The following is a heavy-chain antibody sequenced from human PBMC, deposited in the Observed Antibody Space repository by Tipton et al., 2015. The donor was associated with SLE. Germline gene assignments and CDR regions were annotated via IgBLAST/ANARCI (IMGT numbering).Heavy chain of an antibody. D-gene: IGHD3-9*01. CDR1: GFTFSSYA. V-gene: IGHV3-23*01. J-gene: IGHJ4*02. Sequence: SLRLSCAASGFTFSSYAMNWVRQAPGKGLEWVSLISGSGGSTYYADSVKGRCTISRDNHKNTLFLQMNSLTADDTAVYYCAKKAAHFDWLSLPHYFDYWGRGTLVTVSS. CDR3: AKKAAHFDWLSLPHYFDY. CDR2: ISGSGGST.